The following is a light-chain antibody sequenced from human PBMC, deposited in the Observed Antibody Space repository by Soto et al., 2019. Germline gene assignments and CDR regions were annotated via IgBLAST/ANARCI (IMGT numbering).Light chain of an antibody. J-gene: IGKJ1*01. V-gene: IGKV2-30*02. CDR1: QSLIHSDGSTY. CDR3: MQGTHLAWT. Sequence: DVVMTQSPLSLPVTLGQPAAISCTSSQSLIHSDGSTYLSWFQQRPGQSTRRLIYEVSDRDSGVSERFRGSRSGSDFTLKIRRLEAEDVGFYYGMQGTHLAWTFGQETELEIK. CDR2: EVS.